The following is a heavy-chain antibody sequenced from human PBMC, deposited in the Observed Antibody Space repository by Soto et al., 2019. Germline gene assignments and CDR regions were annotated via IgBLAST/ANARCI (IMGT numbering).Heavy chain of an antibody. J-gene: IGHJ5*02. Sequence: GVSPSLSCSASGLSFREYSMHWVRPAPGKGLQYVSTISSDGDITYYADSVKGRFTISRDNSKNTLYLQMNSLRPEDTAVYYCVKVSTFYDILTGYYSTNFFDPWGQGTLVTVSS. CDR2: ISSDGDIT. V-gene: IGHV3-64D*06. CDR3: VKVSTFYDILTGYYSTNFFDP. D-gene: IGHD3-9*01. CDR1: GLSFREYS.